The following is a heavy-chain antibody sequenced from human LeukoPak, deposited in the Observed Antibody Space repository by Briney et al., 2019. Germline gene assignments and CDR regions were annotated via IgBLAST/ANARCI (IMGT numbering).Heavy chain of an antibody. CDR3: VGRYCSSTDCYSWFDP. Sequence: ASVKVSCKASGYTFTSYGLSWVRQAPGQGLEWMGWISTYNGNTNYAQKFQGRVTMTTDTSTSTAYMELRSLRSDDTAVYYCVGRYCSSTDCYSWFDPWGQGTLITVSS. CDR1: GYTFTSYG. CDR2: ISTYNGNT. V-gene: IGHV1-18*01. J-gene: IGHJ5*02. D-gene: IGHD2-2*01.